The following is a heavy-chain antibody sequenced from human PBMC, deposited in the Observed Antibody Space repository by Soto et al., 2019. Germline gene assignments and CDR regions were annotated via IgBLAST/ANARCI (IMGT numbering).Heavy chain of an antibody. Sequence: PSETLSLTCTVSGGSISSGDYYWSWIRQPPGKGLEWIGYIYYSGSTNYNPSLKSRVTISVDTSKNQFSLKLSSVTAADTAVYYCARGDITGTISVTFDYWGQGTLVTVSS. J-gene: IGHJ4*02. CDR3: ARGDITGTISVTFDY. CDR2: IYYSGST. CDR1: GGSISSGDYY. V-gene: IGHV4-61*08. D-gene: IGHD1-7*01.